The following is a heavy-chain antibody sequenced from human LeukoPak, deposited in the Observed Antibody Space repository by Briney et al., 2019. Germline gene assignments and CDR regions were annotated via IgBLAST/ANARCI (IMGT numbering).Heavy chain of an antibody. J-gene: IGHJ5*02. V-gene: IGHV4-4*07. CDR3: ARDLAAAGTPNWFDP. CDR1: GGSISSYY. CDR2: IYTSGST. D-gene: IGHD6-13*01. Sequence: SETLSLTCTVSGGSISSYYWSWIRQPAGKGLEWIGRIYTSGSTNYNPSLKSRVPMSVDTSKNQFSLKLSSVTAADTAVYYCARDLAAAGTPNWFDPWGQGTLVTVSS.